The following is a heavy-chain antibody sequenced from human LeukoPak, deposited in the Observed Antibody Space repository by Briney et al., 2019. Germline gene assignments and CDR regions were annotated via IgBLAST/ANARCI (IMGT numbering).Heavy chain of an antibody. CDR1: GYTFTSYD. Sequence: GASVKVSCKASGYTFTSYDINWVRQATGQGLEWMGWMNPNSGNTGYAQKFQGRVTMTRNTSISTAYMELSSLRSEDTAVYYCARVEVTIFRGFSYYYYYMDVWGKGTTVTISS. V-gene: IGHV1-8*01. J-gene: IGHJ6*03. CDR3: ARVEVTIFRGFSYYYYYMDV. CDR2: MNPNSGNT. D-gene: IGHD3-9*01.